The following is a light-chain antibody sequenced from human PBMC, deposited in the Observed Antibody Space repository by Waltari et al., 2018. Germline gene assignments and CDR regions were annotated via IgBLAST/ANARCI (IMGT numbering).Light chain of an antibody. V-gene: IGLV2-18*02. J-gene: IGLJ2*01. CDR1: SSDIGSYNF. CDR3: SSYTTSSTVI. CDR2: EVT. Sequence: QSALIQPPSVSGSPGQSVAIYCTGTSSDIGSYNFVSWYQQFPGTAPNLLIYEVTNRPSGVPDRFSGSKSGYTASLAISGLQPEDEADYYCSSYTTSSTVIFGGGTKLTVL.